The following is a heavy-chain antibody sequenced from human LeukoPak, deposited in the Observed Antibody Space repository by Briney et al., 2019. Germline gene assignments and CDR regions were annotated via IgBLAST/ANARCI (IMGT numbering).Heavy chain of an antibody. CDR3: ARIPTNAVPAAHNGFDI. V-gene: IGHV4-39*01. Sequence: GSLRLSCAASGFTFSSHWMNWVRQPPGKGLEWIGNIYYSGSTYYNPSLRSRVTISVDTSKNQFSLKLSSVTAADTAVYYCARIPTNAVPAAHNGFDIWGQGTMLTVSS. J-gene: IGHJ3*02. CDR2: IYYSGST. CDR1: GFTFSSHW. D-gene: IGHD2-2*01.